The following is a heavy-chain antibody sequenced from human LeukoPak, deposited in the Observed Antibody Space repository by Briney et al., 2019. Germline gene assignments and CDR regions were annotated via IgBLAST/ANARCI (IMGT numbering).Heavy chain of an antibody. Sequence: GGSLRLSCAASGFTFSIYWMSWVRQAPGKGLEWVANIKQDGTEKYYVDSVKGRFTISRDNAKNSLYLQMNSLRAEDTAVYYCARGGLDAFDIWGKGQWSPSLQ. CDR2: IKQDGTEK. CDR3: ARGGLDAFDI. J-gene: IGHJ3*02. V-gene: IGHV3-7*04. CDR1: GFTFSIYW.